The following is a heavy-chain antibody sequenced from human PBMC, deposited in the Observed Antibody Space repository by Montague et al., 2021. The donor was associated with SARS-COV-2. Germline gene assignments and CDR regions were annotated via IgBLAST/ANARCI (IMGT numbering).Heavy chain of an antibody. Sequence: SETLSLTCTVSGGSISNHYWNWIRQPPGKGLEWMAFDSGNTNYNPSLKRRVTLSVDTSKNQFSLKLSSVTAAETAVYYCETYGSGQKYDAFDIWGQGTMVTVSS. CDR2: FDSGNT. D-gene: IGHD3-10*01. V-gene: IGHV4-59*11. CDR3: ETYGSGQKYDAFDI. J-gene: IGHJ3*02. CDR1: GGSISNHY.